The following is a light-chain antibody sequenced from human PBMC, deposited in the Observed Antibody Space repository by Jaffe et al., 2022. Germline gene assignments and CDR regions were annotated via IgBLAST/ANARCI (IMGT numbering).Light chain of an antibody. CDR2: GAS. CDR1: QSISSY. CDR3: QQSYSTPQLT. V-gene: IGKV1-39*01. J-gene: IGKJ4*01. Sequence: DIQMTQSPSSLSASVGDRVTITCRASQSISSYLNWYQQKPGKVPKLLIYGASSLQSGVPSRFSGSGSGTDFTLTISSLQPEDFATYYCQQSYSTPQLTFGGGTKVEIK.